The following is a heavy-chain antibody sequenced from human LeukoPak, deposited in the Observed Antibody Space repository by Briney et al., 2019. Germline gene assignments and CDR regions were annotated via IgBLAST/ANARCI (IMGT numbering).Heavy chain of an antibody. V-gene: IGHV3-30*02. CDR1: GFTFRNSD. CDR2: IQSDGGNK. D-gene: IGHD6-19*01. Sequence: GGSLRLSCAASGFTFRNSDMHWVRQAPGKGLEWVAFIQSDGGNKYYADSVKGRFTISRDNAKNSLYLQMNSLRAEDTAVYYCAREWGSGWYRIGRHFDYWGQGTLVTVSS. J-gene: IGHJ4*02. CDR3: AREWGSGWYRIGRHFDY.